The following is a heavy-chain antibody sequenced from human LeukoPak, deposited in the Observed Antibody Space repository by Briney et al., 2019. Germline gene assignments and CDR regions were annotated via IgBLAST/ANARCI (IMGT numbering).Heavy chain of an antibody. D-gene: IGHD3-16*01. CDR2: IKEDGTDR. J-gene: IGHJ6*03. Sequence: GGSLRLSCAASGFTFSSYWMSWVRQAPGKGLEWVANIKEDGTDRQYADSVEGRFTISRDNAENLVYLQMSSLRAEDTAVYYCGRKQSVWVGPGIGRPRDVGGKGPTVTVSS. CDR3: GRKQSVWVGPGIGRPRDV. V-gene: IGHV3-7*01. CDR1: GFTFSSYW.